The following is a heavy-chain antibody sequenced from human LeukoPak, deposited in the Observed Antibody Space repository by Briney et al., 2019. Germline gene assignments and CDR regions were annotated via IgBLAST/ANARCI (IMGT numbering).Heavy chain of an antibody. V-gene: IGHV3-74*01. J-gene: IGHJ6*02. CDR1: GFPFSSYW. Sequence: PGGSLRLSCAASGFPFSSYWMDWVRQVPGKGLLWVSRINSDGSATIYADSVRGRFTISRDNAKNTLYLQMSGLRVEDTAVYHCASDSPYYGMDVWGQGTTVTVSS. CDR3: ASDSPYYGMDV. CDR2: INSDGSAT.